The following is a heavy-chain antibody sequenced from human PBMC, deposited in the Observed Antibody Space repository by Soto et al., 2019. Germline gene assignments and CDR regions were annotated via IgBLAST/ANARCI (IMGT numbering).Heavy chain of an antibody. J-gene: IGHJ5*02. D-gene: IGHD5-18*01. CDR3: ASSPPAMVAPNL. Sequence: PSETLSLTCTVSGGSVSSYSWTWVRQPPGKGLEWIGYVYYSGSTHYNPSLKSRVTISLDTSKNQFSLKLTSVTAADTAMYFCASSPPAMVAPNLWGQGTLVT. CDR2: VYYSGST. V-gene: IGHV4-59*02. CDR1: GGSVSSYS.